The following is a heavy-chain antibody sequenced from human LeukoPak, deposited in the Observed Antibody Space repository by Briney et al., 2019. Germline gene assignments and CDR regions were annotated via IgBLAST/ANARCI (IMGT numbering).Heavy chain of an antibody. D-gene: IGHD3-22*01. Sequence: GGSLRLSCAASGFIFRSYGMHWVRQAPGKGLEWVAFIRYDGSNKYYADSVKGRFTISRDNAKNSLYLQMNSLRAEDTAVYYCARPSRYYDSSGYFPDAFDIWGQGTMVTVSS. CDR2: IRYDGSNK. V-gene: IGHV3-33*08. J-gene: IGHJ3*02. CDR3: ARPSRYYDSSGYFPDAFDI. CDR1: GFIFRSYG.